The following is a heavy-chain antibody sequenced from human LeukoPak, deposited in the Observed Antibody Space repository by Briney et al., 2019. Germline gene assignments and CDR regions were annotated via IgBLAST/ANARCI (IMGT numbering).Heavy chain of an antibody. D-gene: IGHD2-8*02. CDR2: IYYSGST. Sequence: SETLSLTCTVSGGSISSYYWSWLRQPPGKGLEWIGYIYYSGSTNYNPYLKSRVTISVDTSKNQFSLKLSSVTAADTAVYYCARSSPLVALDALDIWGQGTMVTVSS. CDR3: ARSSPLVALDALDI. CDR1: GGSISSYY. V-gene: IGHV4-59*01. J-gene: IGHJ3*02.